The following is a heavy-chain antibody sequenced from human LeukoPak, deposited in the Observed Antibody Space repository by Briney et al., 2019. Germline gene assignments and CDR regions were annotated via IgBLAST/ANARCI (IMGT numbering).Heavy chain of an antibody. CDR2: IFPDDSDT. V-gene: IGHV5-51*01. Sequence: GEAPKISCQGSGYSFTDYWNGWGRRMPGKGGEWMGIIFPDDSDTKYSPSFKGQVTISVDKSISTACLQWSSLKASDSAMYYCARHRLAGCIGGRCFTSFHYYGMDVWGQGTTVTVSS. D-gene: IGHD2-15*01. CDR1: GYSFTDYW. J-gene: IGHJ6*02. CDR3: ARHRLAGCIGGRCFTSFHYYGMDV.